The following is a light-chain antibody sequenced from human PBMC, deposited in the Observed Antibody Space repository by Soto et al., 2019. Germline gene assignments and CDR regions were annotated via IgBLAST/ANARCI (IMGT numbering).Light chain of an antibody. CDR1: SSDVGSYNL. V-gene: IGLV2-23*02. J-gene: IGLJ1*01. CDR2: EVS. CDR3: CSYAGSSTPYV. Sequence: QSALTQPASVSGSPGQSITISCTGTSSDVGSYNLVSWYQQHPGKAPKLMIYEVSKRPSGVSNRFSGSKSGNTASLTISGLQADDEADYYCCSYAGSSTPYVFGTVTKVTVL.